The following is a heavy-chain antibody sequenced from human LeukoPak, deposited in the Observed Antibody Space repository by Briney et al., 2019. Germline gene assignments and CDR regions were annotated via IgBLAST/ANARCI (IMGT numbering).Heavy chain of an antibody. CDR1: GFTFSSYW. CDR2: IRQDGSEK. D-gene: IGHD3-22*01. CDR3: AREDSSGYFDY. Sequence: GGSLRLSCAASGFTFSSYWMGWVRQAPGKGLEWVANIRQDGSEKYYVDSVKGRFTISRDNAKNSLYLQINSLRAEDTAVYYCAREDSSGYFDYWGQGTLVTVSS. J-gene: IGHJ4*02. V-gene: IGHV3-7*01.